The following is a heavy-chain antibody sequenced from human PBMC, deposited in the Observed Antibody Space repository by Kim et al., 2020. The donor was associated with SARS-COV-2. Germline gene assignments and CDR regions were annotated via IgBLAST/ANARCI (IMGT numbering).Heavy chain of an antibody. V-gene: IGHV3-30-3*01. J-gene: IGHJ4*02. CDR3: ARALASGDY. Sequence: SNKYYADSVKGRFTISRDNSKNTLYLQMNSLRAEDTAVYYCARALASGDYWGQGTLVTVSS. CDR2: SNK.